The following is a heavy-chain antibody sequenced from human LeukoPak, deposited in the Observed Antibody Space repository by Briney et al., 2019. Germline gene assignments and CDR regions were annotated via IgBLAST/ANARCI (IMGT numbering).Heavy chain of an antibody. CDR2: IKRDGKEK. J-gene: IGHJ4*02. Sequence: GGSLRLSCAASGFTFSSYWMHWVRQAPGKGLEWVANIKRDGKEKHYVDSVKGRFTISRDNARNSLYLQMSSLRAEDTAVYYCAKDGAYDWNDKSDYWGQGTLVTVSS. CDR1: GFTFSSYW. D-gene: IGHD1-20*01. V-gene: IGHV3-7*01. CDR3: AKDGAYDWNDKSDY.